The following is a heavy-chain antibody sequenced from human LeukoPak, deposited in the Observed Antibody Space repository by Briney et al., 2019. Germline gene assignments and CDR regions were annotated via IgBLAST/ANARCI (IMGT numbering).Heavy chain of an antibody. CDR1: GFTFTTFA. J-gene: IGHJ5*02. V-gene: IGHV1-58*01. Sequence: EASVKVSCKASGFTFTTFAVQWVRQARGQRLEWIGWIVVDGGNTHYAQKFQERVDIITDRSTNTVFMELRSLRSDDTAVYYCARAVAGRGYWFDPWGQGTLVTVSS. CDR2: IVVDGGNT. CDR3: ARAVAGRGYWFDP. D-gene: IGHD6-19*01.